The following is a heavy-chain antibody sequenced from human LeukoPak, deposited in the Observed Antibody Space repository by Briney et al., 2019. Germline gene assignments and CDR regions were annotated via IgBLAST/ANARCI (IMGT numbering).Heavy chain of an antibody. CDR2: VYYSGST. CDR1: GGSVSRYF. J-gene: IGHJ4*02. Sequence: SETLSLTCTVSGGSVSRYFWRWVRQPPGKGLQWIVYVYYSGSTTYSPSLKSRLTISADMSKSQVSLELSSVTAADTAVYYCVGGAAAGTFDHWGQGTLVTVSS. D-gene: IGHD6-13*01. CDR3: VGGAAAGTFDH. V-gene: IGHV4-59*02.